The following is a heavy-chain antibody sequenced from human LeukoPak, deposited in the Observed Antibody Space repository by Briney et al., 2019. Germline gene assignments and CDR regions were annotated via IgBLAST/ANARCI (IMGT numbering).Heavy chain of an antibody. CDR1: GGSINNYF. D-gene: IGHD5-24*01. J-gene: IGHJ6*03. CDR2: IYYSDST. V-gene: IGHV4-59*12. Sequence: PSETLSLTCTVSGGSINNYFWSWIRQPPGKGLECIAYIYYSDSTNYKPSLKSRVTVSVDTSKNQFSLKLSSVTAADTAVYYCAGGIPMAIDYMDVWGKGTTVTVSS. CDR3: AGGIPMAIDYMDV.